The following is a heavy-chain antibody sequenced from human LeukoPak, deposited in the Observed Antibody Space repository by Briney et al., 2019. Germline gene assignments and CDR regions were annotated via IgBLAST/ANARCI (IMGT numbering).Heavy chain of an antibody. V-gene: IGHV4-4*07. CDR2: IYTSGST. D-gene: IGHD6-13*01. CDR1: GGSISSYY. Sequence: SETLSLTCTVSGGSISSYYWSWIRQPAGKGLEWIGRIYTSGSTNYNPSLKSRVTMSVDTSKNQFSLKLSSVTAADTAVCYCARSPSSSWLRRWGAFDIWGQGTMVTVSS. J-gene: IGHJ3*02. CDR3: ARSPSSSWLRRWGAFDI.